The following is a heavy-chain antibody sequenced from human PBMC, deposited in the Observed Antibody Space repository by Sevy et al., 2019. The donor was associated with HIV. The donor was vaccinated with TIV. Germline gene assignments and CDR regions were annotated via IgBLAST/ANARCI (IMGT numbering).Heavy chain of an antibody. CDR1: GGSFSGYY. Sequence: SETLSLTCAVYGGSFSGYYWSWIRQPPGKGLEWIGEINHSGSTNYNPSFKSRVTISVDTSKNQFSLKLSSVTAADTAVYYCAREGYSYDDAFDIWGQGTMVTVSS. V-gene: IGHV4-34*01. D-gene: IGHD5-18*01. CDR2: INHSGST. J-gene: IGHJ3*02. CDR3: AREGYSYDDAFDI.